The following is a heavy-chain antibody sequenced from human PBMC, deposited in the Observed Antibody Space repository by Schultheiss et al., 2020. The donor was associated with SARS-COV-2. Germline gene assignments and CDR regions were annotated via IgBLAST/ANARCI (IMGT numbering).Heavy chain of an antibody. D-gene: IGHD6-19*01. J-gene: IGHJ4*02. CDR1: GFTFSSYA. CDR2: ISYDGSNK. CDR3: ARARGIAVAGTNFDY. Sequence: GESLKISCAASGFTFSSYAMHWVRQAPGKGLEWVAVISYDGSNKYYADSVKGRFTISRDNSKNTLYLQMNSLRAEDTAVYYCARARGIAVAGTNFDYWGQGTLVTVSS. V-gene: IGHV3-30*04.